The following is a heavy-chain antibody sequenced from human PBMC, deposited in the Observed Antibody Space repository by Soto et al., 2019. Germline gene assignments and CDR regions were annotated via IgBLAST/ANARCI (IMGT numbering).Heavy chain of an antibody. D-gene: IGHD2-2*01. Sequence: GGSLRLSCAASGFTFSSYWMSWVRQAPGKELERVANIKQVGSEKFYVDSVKGRFTISRYNAKTLLYLQMNSLRAEDTVVYYCARVAYCSSTSCHYYFDYWGQGTLVTVSS. CDR1: GFTFSSYW. CDR2: IKQVGSEK. CDR3: ARVAYCSSTSCHYYFDY. J-gene: IGHJ4*02. V-gene: IGHV3-7*01.